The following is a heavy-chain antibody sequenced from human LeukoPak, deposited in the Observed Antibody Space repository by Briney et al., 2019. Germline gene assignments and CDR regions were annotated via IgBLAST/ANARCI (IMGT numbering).Heavy chain of an antibody. V-gene: IGHV3-21*01. CDR3: ATDGPNWSTYC. CDR2: IATGSSHI. Sequence: GGSLRISCAASGFTHSPSGMPWVRQAPGKGLEWVSTIATGSSHIFYADSVKGRFTTSRDDAKNSLYLQLHSLRTEDTGIDYGATDGPNWSTYCWRQGTLVTVSS. D-gene: IGHD1-1*01. J-gene: IGHJ4*02. CDR1: GFTHSPSG.